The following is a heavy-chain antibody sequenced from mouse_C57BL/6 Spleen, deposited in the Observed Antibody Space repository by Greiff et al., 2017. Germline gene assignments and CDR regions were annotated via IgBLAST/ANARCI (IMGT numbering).Heavy chain of an antibody. CDR2: INPSDGYT. J-gene: IGHJ2*01. CDR3: ARRPITTGC. CDR1: GYTFTSYW. D-gene: IGHD1-1*01. Sequence: VQLQQSGAELAKPGASVKLSCKASGYTFTSYWMHWVKQRPGQGLEWIGFINPSDGYTKYNQKCKDKDTLTADKSSSTAYMQLGSLTYEDSAVYYCARRPITTGCWGQGTTLTVSS. V-gene: IGHV1-7*01.